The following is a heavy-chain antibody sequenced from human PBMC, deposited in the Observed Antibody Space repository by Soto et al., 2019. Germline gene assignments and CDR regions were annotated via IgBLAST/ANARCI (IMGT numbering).Heavy chain of an antibody. CDR2: IYYSGST. CDR1: GGSISSGGHY. J-gene: IGHJ4*02. D-gene: IGHD2-15*01. CDR3: ARVYGGEPVMGALVDY. V-gene: IGHV4-31*03. Sequence: QVHLQESGPGLVKPSQTLSLTCTVSGGSISSGGHYWSWIRQHTGKGLEWIGYIYYSGSTYYNPSLKSRVTISIETSKNQFSLKVSSVTAADTAVYYCARVYGGEPVMGALVDYWGQGTLVTVST.